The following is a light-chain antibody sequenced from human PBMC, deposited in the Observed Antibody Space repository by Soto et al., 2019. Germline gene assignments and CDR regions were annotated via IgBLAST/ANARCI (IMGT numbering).Light chain of an antibody. CDR2: EVS. CDR1: SSDVGGYNY. Sequence: QSVLTQPRSVSGSPGQSVTISCTGTSSDVGGYNYVSWYQQHPGKAPKLMIYEVSNRPSGVPDRFSGSKSGNTASLTISGLQAEDEADYYCCSYAGRYTWVFGGGTKLTVL. CDR3: CSYAGRYTWV. J-gene: IGLJ3*02. V-gene: IGLV2-11*01.